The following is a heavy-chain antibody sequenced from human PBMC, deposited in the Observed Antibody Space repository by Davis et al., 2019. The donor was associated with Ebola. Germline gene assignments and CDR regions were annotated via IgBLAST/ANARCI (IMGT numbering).Heavy chain of an antibody. J-gene: IGHJ4*02. CDR3: ARRITFGGVIVIQDYFDY. CDR2: INHSGST. Sequence: SETLSLTCAVYGGSFSGYYWSWIRQPPGKGLEWIGEINHSGSTNYNPSLKSRVTISVDTSKNQFSLKLSSVTAADTAVYYCARRITFGGVIVIQDYFDYWGQGTLVTVSS. D-gene: IGHD3-16*02. CDR1: GGSFSGYY. V-gene: IGHV4-34*01.